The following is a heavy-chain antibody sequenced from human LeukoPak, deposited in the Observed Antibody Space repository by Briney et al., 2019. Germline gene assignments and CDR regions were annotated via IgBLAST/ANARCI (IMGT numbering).Heavy chain of an antibody. J-gene: IGHJ2*01. D-gene: IGHD3-3*02. CDR3: ARVGDHFHWNLDL. CDR2: ISGSGDRT. V-gene: IGHV3-23*01. Sequence: GGSLRLSCAASGFTFSDYGMSWVRQAPGKGPEWISVISGSGDRTYYAGSVKGRFTISRDTSKNTLSLQMNRLRAEDTAVYFCARVGDHFHWNLDLWGRGTLVTVSS. CDR1: GFTFSDYG.